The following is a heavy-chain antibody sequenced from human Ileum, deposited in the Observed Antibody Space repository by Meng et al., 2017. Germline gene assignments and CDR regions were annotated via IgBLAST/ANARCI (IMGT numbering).Heavy chain of an antibody. Sequence: VQLQQWGAGLVKPSETLSLTCNVYGDSFTDYYWNWIRQPPGKGLEWIGEIHYSGSTNYNPSLESRVTISEDTSQKQFSLRLSSVTAADTAVYYCARRIRGGSYLGWGQGTLVTVSS. CDR3: ARRIRGGSYLG. J-gene: IGHJ4*02. CDR2: IHYSGST. V-gene: IGHV4-34*01. D-gene: IGHD1-26*01. CDR1: GDSFTDYY.